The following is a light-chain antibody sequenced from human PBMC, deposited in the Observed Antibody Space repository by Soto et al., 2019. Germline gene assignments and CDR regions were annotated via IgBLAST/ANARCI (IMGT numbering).Light chain of an antibody. J-gene: IGKJ3*01. CDR3: QQTHSLPLS. V-gene: IGKV1-12*01. CDR1: QGVGGW. Sequence: IQITQSPSSVSSSVGGRVAMTCRAIQGVGGWLAWYQQKPGKVPKLLIYATSSLHSGVPSRFSGSGSGTDFTLSISSLQPEDFATYYCQQTHSLPLSFGPGTKVDIK. CDR2: ATS.